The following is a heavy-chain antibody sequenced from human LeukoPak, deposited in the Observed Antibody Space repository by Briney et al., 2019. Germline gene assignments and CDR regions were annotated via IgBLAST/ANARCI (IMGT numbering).Heavy chain of an antibody. D-gene: IGHD6-19*01. J-gene: IGHJ4*02. Sequence: SETLSLTCTVSGXSISNYYWSWIRQPPGKGLEWIGYIYYSGDTNYNPSLKSRVTISVDTSKNQFSLELSSVTAADTAVYYCVRENYSSGWYGIIDYWGQGTLVTVSS. CDR3: VRENYSSGWYGIIDY. CDR2: IYYSGDT. CDR1: GXSISNYY. V-gene: IGHV4-59*01.